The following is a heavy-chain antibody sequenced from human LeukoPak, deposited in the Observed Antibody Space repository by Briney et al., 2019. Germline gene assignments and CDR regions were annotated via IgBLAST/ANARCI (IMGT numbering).Heavy chain of an antibody. Sequence: GGSLRLSCAASGFTFSSYWMHWVRQAPGKGLVWVSRINSDGSSTSYADSVKGRSTISRDNAKNTLYLQMNSLRAEDTAVYYCARDHLSSGSSPDYYYYYYMDVWGKGTTVTISS. CDR3: ARDHLSSGSSPDYYYYYYMDV. D-gene: IGHD6-19*01. V-gene: IGHV3-74*01. CDR1: GFTFSSYW. J-gene: IGHJ6*03. CDR2: INSDGSST.